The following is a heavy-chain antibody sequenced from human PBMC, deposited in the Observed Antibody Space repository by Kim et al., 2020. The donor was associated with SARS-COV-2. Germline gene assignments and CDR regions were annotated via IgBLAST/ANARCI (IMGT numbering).Heavy chain of an antibody. J-gene: IGHJ5*02. CDR3: VRDFPRSDP. CDR2: VYDSGTA. V-gene: IGHV4-59*01. Sequence: SETLSLTCSVSGDSLSGSHWTWIRHSPAKGLEWIGYVYDSGTAYYDPSLKSRVTISTDMSKNQFSVNLRSVTAADTARYYCVRDFPRSDPGGQGSMVTGS. CDR1: GDSLSGSH.